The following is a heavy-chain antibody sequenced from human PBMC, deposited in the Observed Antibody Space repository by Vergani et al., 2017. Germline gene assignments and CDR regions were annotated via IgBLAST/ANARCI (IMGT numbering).Heavy chain of an antibody. CDR2: IYYSGST. Sequence: QLQLQESGPGLVKPSETLSLTCTVSGGSISSSSYYWGWIRQPPGKGLEWIGSIYYSGSTNYNPSLKSRVTISVDTSKNQFSLKLSSVTAADTAVYYCARDRAGGRGFVWYFDYWGQGTLVTVSS. J-gene: IGHJ4*02. D-gene: IGHD3-16*01. V-gene: IGHV4-39*07. CDR3: ARDRAGGRGFVWYFDY. CDR1: GGSISSSSYY.